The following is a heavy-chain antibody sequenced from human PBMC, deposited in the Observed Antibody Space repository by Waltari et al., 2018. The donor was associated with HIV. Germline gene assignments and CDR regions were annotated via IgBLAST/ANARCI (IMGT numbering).Heavy chain of an antibody. Sequence: LVESGGGVVKTGESLRLTCEASGFAFRHYSFNWVRQSPQRGLEWVASIRRATNEKFYLDSVRGRFVISRDDSESSVYLQMDSVKKEDTGKYFCVRDDPGYGPIDHWGRGTLVTV. D-gene: IGHD5-18*01. J-gene: IGHJ5*02. CDR1: GFAFRHYS. CDR2: IRRATNEK. V-gene: IGHV3-21*04. CDR3: VRDDPGYGPIDH.